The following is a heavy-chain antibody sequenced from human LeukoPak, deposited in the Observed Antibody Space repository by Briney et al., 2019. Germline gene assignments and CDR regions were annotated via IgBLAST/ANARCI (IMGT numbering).Heavy chain of an antibody. CDR1: GFTFSSYG. V-gene: IGHV3-30*02. CDR2: IRYDGSNK. D-gene: IGHD2-15*01. J-gene: IGHJ4*02. Sequence: GGSLRLSRAASGFTFSSYGMHWVRQAPGKGLEWVAFIRYDGSNKYYADSVKGRFTISRDNSKNTLYLQMNSLRAEDTAVYYCEVLDPGYCSGGSCYDYWGQGTLVTVSS. CDR3: EVLDPGYCSGGSCYDY.